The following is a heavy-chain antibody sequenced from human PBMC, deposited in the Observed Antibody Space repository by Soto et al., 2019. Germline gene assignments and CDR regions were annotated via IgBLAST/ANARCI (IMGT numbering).Heavy chain of an antibody. Sequence: QLLESGPGLVKPSETLSLTCTVSGGSISSSSYYWGWIRQPPGKGLEWIGSIYYSGSTYYNPSLKSRVTISVDTSKNQFSLKLSSVTAADTAVYYCARHRLLPDVLGFWFDPWGQGTLVTVSS. CDR2: IYYSGST. CDR3: ARHRLLPDVLGFWFDP. D-gene: IGHD2-15*01. CDR1: GGSISSSSYY. J-gene: IGHJ5*02. V-gene: IGHV4-39*01.